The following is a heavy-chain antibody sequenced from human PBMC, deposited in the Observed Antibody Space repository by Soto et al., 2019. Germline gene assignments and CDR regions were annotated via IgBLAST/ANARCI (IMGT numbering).Heavy chain of an antibody. D-gene: IGHD3-3*01. CDR2: ISGSGGST. J-gene: IGHJ4*02. Sequence: GGSLRLSCAASGFTFSNYAMSWVRQAPGKGLEWVSAISGSGGSTYYADSVKGRFTISRDNSKNTLYLQMSSLRAEDTAVYFYATDQNYDFWSGPPAGGQGTLVTVSS. V-gene: IGHV3-23*01. CDR1: GFTFSNYA. CDR3: ATDQNYDFWSGPPA.